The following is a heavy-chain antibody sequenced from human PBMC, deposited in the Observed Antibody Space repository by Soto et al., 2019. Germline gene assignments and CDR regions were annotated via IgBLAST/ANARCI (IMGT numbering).Heavy chain of an antibody. CDR3: ARDPSRKAV. CDR2: ISTGSRYT. CDR1: GLTFSDYY. J-gene: IGHJ6*02. V-gene: IGHV3-11*06. Sequence: PGGSLRLSCAASGLTFSDYYMSWIRQAPGKGLEWISYISTGSRYTNYADSVKGRFTISRDDAKNSLYLQMNSLRAEDTAVYYCARDPSRKAVWGQGTTVTVSS.